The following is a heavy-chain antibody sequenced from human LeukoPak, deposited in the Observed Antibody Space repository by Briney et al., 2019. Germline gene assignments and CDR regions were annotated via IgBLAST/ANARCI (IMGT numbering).Heavy chain of an antibody. D-gene: IGHD2-2*01. Sequence: ASVKVSCKASGYTFTSYAMHWVRLAPGQRLEWMGWINAGNGNTKYSQKFQGRVTITRDTSASTAYMELSSLRSEDTAVYYCARPIGYCSSTSCPRPFDYWGQGTLVTVSS. CDR1: GYTFTSYA. V-gene: IGHV1-3*01. CDR2: INAGNGNT. CDR3: ARPIGYCSSTSCPRPFDY. J-gene: IGHJ4*02.